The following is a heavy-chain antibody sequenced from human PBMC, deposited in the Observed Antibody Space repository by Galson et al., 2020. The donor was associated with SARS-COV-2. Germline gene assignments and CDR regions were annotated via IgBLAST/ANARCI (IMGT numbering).Heavy chain of an antibody. CDR3: AKDWDIVVVSSFGMDV. Sequence: GGSLRLSCAASGFTFRNYGMHWVRQAPGKGLEWVAVISYDGINKYYVHSVKVRFTISRDNSKNMLYLQMSSLRAEDTALYYCAKDWDIVVVSSFGMDVWGQGTTVTVSS. J-gene: IGHJ6*02. V-gene: IGHV3-30*18. CDR2: ISYDGINK. D-gene: IGHD2-21*01. CDR1: GFTFRNYG.